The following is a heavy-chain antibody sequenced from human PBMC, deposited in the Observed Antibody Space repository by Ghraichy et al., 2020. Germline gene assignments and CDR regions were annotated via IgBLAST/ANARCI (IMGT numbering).Heavy chain of an antibody. D-gene: IGHD6-13*01. CDR3: ARHRRSSSWSYWFDP. V-gene: IGHV4-59*08. CDR2: IYYSGST. Sequence: SETLSLTCTVSGGSISSYYWSWIRQPPGKGLEWIGYIYYSGSTNYNPSLKSRVTISVDTSKNQFSLKLSSVTAADTAVYYSARHRRSSSWSYWFDPWGQGTLVTVSS. J-gene: IGHJ5*02. CDR1: GGSISSYY.